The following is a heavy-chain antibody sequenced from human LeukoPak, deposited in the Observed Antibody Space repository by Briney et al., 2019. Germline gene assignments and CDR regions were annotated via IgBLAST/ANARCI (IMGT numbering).Heavy chain of an antibody. D-gene: IGHD6-25*01. J-gene: IGHJ4*02. V-gene: IGHV1-46*01. Sequence: ASVKVSCKASGYTFTSYYMHWVRQAPGQGLEWMGIINPSGGSTSYAQKFQGRVTMTRDTSKNQFSLKLSSVTAADTAVYYCARGQRGFPFDYWGQGTLVTVSS. CDR3: ARGQRGFPFDY. CDR1: GYTFTSYY. CDR2: INPSGGST.